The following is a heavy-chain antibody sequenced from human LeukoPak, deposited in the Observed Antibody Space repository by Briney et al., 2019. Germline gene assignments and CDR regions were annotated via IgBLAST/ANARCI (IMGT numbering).Heavy chain of an antibody. J-gene: IGHJ3*02. Sequence: GESLKISCKGSGYSFTSYWIGWVRQMPGKGLEWMGIVYPGDSDTRYSPSFQGQVTISADKSISTAYLQWSSLKASDTAMYYCARDNLVGYGSGNDAFDIWGQGTMVTVSS. V-gene: IGHV5-51*01. CDR1: GYSFTSYW. D-gene: IGHD3-10*01. CDR2: VYPGDSDT. CDR3: ARDNLVGYGSGNDAFDI.